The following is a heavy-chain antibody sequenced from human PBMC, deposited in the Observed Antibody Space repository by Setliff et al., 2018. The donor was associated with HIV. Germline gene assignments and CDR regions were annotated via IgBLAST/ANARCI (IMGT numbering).Heavy chain of an antibody. CDR3: ARGAWYSSGWYSSRYMDV. CDR1: GYTLTDHY. CDR2: INPRDGST. Sequence: GASVKVSCKASGYTLTDHYIHWVRQAPGQGLEWMGRINPRDGSTGYAQRFQGRVTMTRDTSRGTVYMELRSLRSDDTAVYYCARGAWYSSGWYSSRYMDVWGKGTTVTVS. V-gene: IGHV1-46*01. D-gene: IGHD6-19*01. J-gene: IGHJ6*03.